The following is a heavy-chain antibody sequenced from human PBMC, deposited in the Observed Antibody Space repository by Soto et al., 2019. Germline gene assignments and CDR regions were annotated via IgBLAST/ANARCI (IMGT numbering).Heavy chain of an antibody. CDR3: ARLVQLLQGRWFDP. Sequence: PSETLSLTCTVSGGSISSGDYYWSWIRQPPGKGLEWIGYIYYSGGTYYNPSLKSRVTISVDTSKNQFSLKLSSVTAADTAVYYCARLVQLLQGRWFDPCGQGTRVTVSS. D-gene: IGHD2-15*01. J-gene: IGHJ5*02. CDR1: GGSISSGDYY. CDR2: IYYSGGT. V-gene: IGHV4-30-4*01.